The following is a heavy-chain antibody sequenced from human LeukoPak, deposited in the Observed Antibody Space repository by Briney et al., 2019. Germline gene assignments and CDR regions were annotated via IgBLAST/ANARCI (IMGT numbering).Heavy chain of an antibody. Sequence: GGSLRLSCAASGFTFSSYEMNWVRQAPGKGLEWVSSISSSSSYIYYADSVKGRFTISRDNAKNSLYLQMNSLRAEDTAVYYCARDLHELGILYYFDYWGQGTLVTVSS. CDR3: ARDLHELGILYYFDY. CDR1: GFTFSSYE. CDR2: ISSSSSYI. V-gene: IGHV3-21*01. J-gene: IGHJ4*02. D-gene: IGHD7-27*01.